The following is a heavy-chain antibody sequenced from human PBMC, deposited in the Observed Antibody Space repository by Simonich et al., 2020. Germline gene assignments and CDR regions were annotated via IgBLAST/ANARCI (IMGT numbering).Heavy chain of an antibody. J-gene: IGHJ4*02. CDR3: ARGGLYFDY. D-gene: IGHD2-15*01. V-gene: IGHV4-59*01. Sequence: QVQLQETGPGLVKPSETLSLTCTVSGGSISSYYWSWIRQPQGKGLGWIGYIYYSGSTSYNPSLKSRVTISVDTSKNQFSLKLSSVTAADTAVYYCARGGLYFDYWGQGTLVTVSS. CDR1: GGSISSYY. CDR2: IYYSGST.